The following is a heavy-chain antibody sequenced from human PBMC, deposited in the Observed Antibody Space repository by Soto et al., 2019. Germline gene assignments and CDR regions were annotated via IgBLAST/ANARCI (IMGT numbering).Heavy chain of an antibody. CDR3: ARDMRGYCSSTSCQYMDV. Sequence: PGGSLRLSCAASGFTFSSYWMSWVRQAPGKGLEWVANIKQDGSEKYYVDTVKGRFTISRDNAKNSLYLQMNSLRSEDTAVYYCARDMRGYCSSTSCQYMDVWGKGTTVTVSS. CDR1: GFTFSSYW. V-gene: IGHV3-7*01. D-gene: IGHD2-2*03. CDR2: IKQDGSEK. J-gene: IGHJ6*03.